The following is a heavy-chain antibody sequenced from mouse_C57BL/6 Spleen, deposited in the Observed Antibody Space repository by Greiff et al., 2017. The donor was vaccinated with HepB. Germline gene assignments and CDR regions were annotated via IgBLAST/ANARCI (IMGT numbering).Heavy chain of an antibody. D-gene: IGHD1-1*01. CDR2: IDPSDSYT. V-gene: IGHV1-50*01. CDR3: ARSPYYGSSHWYFDV. CDR1: GYTFTSYW. J-gene: IGHJ1*03. Sequence: VQLQQPGAELVKPGASVKLSCKASGYTFTSYWMQWVKQRPGQGLEWIGEIDPSDSYTNYNQKFKGKATLTVDTSSSTAYMQLSSLTSEDSAVYYCARSPYYGSSHWYFDVWGTGTTVTVSS.